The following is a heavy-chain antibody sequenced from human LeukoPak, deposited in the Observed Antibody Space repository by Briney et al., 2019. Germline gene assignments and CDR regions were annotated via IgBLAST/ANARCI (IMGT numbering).Heavy chain of an antibody. CDR3: ARGVRRRPDAFDI. J-gene: IGHJ3*02. D-gene: IGHD6-25*01. CDR2: ISGSGGST. Sequence: GGSLRLSCAASGFTFSSYGMSWVRQAPGKGLEWVSAISGSGGSTYYADSVKGRFTISRDNSKNTLYLQMNSLRAEDTAVYYCARGVRRRPDAFDIWGQGTMVTVSS. V-gene: IGHV3-23*01. CDR1: GFTFSSYG.